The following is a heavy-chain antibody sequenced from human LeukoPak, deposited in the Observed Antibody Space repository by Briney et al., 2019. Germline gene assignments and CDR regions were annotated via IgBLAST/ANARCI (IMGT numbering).Heavy chain of an antibody. V-gene: IGHV3-30*18. Sequence: GGSLRLSCAASGFTFSSYGMHWVRQAPGKGLEWVAVISYDGSNKYYADSVKGLFTISRDNSKNTLYLQMNSLRAEDTAVYYCAKGEGYFDYWGQGTLVTVSS. CDR3: AKGEGYFDY. CDR2: ISYDGSNK. D-gene: IGHD3-22*01. CDR1: GFTFSSYG. J-gene: IGHJ4*02.